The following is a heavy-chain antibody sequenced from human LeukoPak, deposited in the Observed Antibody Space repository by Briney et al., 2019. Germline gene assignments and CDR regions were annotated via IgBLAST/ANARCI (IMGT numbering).Heavy chain of an antibody. CDR3: ARDPGYESWSPFWGGMDV. J-gene: IGHJ6*04. CDR2: ITRDGSST. V-gene: IGHV3-74*01. Sequence: GGSLRLSCAASGFTFSSSWMHWVRHAPGKGLVWVSRITRDGSSTTYADSVKGRFTTSRDNAKNTPYLQMDSLRDDDTAVYYCARDPGYESWSPFWGGMDVWGNGTTVIVSS. D-gene: IGHD3-16*01. CDR1: GFTFSSSW.